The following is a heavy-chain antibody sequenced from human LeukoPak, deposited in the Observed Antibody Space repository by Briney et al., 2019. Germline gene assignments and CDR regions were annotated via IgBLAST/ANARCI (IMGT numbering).Heavy chain of an antibody. Sequence: GGSLRLSCAASGFTFSSYAMSWVRQAPGKGLEWMGIIYPGDSDTRYSPSFQGQVTISADKSISTAYLQWSSLKASDTAMYYCARSYYDILTGYSATSHYGMDVWGKGTTVTVSS. J-gene: IGHJ6*04. D-gene: IGHD3-9*01. V-gene: IGHV5-51*01. CDR3: ARSYYDILTGYSATSHYGMDV. CDR2: IYPGDSDT. CDR1: GFTFSSYA.